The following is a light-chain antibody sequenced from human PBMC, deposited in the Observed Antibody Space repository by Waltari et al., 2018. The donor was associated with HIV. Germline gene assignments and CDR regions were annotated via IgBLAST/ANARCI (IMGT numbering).Light chain of an antibody. CDR3: CSYAGSYTVV. CDR2: DVR. CDR1: SSDVGGYNY. V-gene: IGLV2-11*01. Sequence: QSALTQPRSVSGSPGQSVTISCTGTSSDVGGYNYVSWYQQHPGKAPKLMFYDVRKRPSGVPDRFSGSKSGNTASLTISGLQAEDEADYYCCSYAGSYTVVFGGGTKLTVL. J-gene: IGLJ2*01.